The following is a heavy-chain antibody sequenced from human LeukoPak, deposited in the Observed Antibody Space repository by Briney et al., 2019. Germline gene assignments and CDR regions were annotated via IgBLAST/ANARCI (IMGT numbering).Heavy chain of an antibody. CDR1: GYTFTSYG. CDR2: ISAYNGNT. Sequence: ASVKVSCKAAGYTFTSYGISWVRQAPGQGLEWMGWISAYNGNTNYAQKLQGRVTLTTDTSTSTVYMELRSLRSDDTAVYYCARGGLYCSSTSCYGIEYWGQGTLVTVSS. J-gene: IGHJ4*02. D-gene: IGHD2-2*01. V-gene: IGHV1-18*04. CDR3: ARGGLYCSSTSCYGIEY.